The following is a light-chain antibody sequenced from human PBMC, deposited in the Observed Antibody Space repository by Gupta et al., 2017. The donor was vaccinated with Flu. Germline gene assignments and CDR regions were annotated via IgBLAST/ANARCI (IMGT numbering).Light chain of an antibody. J-gene: IGLJ3*02. CDR3: CSFAGSPTYWV. V-gene: IGLV2-11*01. CDR1: SSGVGGYSY. Sequence: QSALTQPRSVSGSPGQSVTISCTGTSSGVGGYSYVSWYQQHPGKAPKLMIYDVNKRPSGVPDRFSGSNSGNTASLTISGLQGEDEADYYCCSFAGSPTYWVFGGGTTRTVL. CDR2: DVN.